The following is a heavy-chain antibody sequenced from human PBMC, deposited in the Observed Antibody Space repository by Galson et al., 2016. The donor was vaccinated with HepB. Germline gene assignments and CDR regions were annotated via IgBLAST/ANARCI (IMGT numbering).Heavy chain of an antibody. CDR2: IYPGDSNA. Sequence: QSGAEVKKPGESLKISCKGSGYRFTTYWIGWVRQMPGKGLEWMGVIYPGDSNARYSPSFQGQVTISVDKSISTAYLQWSSLKASDTAMYYCAREGRYCTSTSCYGYWYFELLGRGTLVTVSA. D-gene: IGHD2-2*01. CDR1: GYRFTTYW. CDR3: AREGRYCTSTSCYGYWYFEL. V-gene: IGHV5-51*01. J-gene: IGHJ2*01.